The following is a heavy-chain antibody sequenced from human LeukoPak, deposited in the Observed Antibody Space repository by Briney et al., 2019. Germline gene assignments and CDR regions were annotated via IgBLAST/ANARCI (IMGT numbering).Heavy chain of an antibody. CDR3: AKGSSGYFFDL. D-gene: IGHD3-22*01. Sequence: GGPLRLSCAASGFIFNNYGLVWVREAPGKGLEWVSAVSNDGGGTTYADFMKGRFSVSRDNSKNTLFLQMNSLRAEDTALYYCAKGSSGYFFDLWGQGTLVTVSS. V-gene: IGHV3-23*01. CDR2: VSNDGGGT. J-gene: IGHJ4*02. CDR1: GFIFNNYG.